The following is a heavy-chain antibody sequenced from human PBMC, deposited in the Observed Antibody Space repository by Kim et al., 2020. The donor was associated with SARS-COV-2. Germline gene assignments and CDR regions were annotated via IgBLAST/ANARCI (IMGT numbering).Heavy chain of an antibody. Sequence: GGSLRLSCAASGFTFSNAWMSWVRQAPGKGLEWVGRIKSKTDGGTTDYAAPVKGRFTISRDDSKNTLYLQMNSLKTEDTAVYYCTTDGTGQLYYYYGMDVWGQGTTVTVSS. D-gene: IGHD1-1*01. V-gene: IGHV3-15*01. CDR1: GFTFSNAW. CDR2: IKSKTDGGTT. CDR3: TTDGTGQLYYYYGMDV. J-gene: IGHJ6*02.